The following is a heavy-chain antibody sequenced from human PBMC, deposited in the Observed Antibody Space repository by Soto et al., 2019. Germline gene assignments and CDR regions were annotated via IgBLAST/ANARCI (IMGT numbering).Heavy chain of an antibody. V-gene: IGHV3-33*01. D-gene: IGHD3-3*01. CDR1: GVSFSSYG. CDR3: ARDFSSFLFFGWCFSLHLPAFPTQRSSDL. Sequence: GVSLRLSCAASGVSFSSYGMHWVGHGLGKGLEWVAVIWYDGSNKDYADSWKGRFTSSRDNSKNTLYLQMNSLRAEDTAVYYCARDFSSFLFFGWCFSLHLPAFPTQRSSDL. J-gene: IGHJ2*01. CDR2: IWYDGSNK.